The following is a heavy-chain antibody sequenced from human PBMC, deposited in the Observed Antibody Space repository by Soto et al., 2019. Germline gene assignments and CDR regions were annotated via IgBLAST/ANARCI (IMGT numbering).Heavy chain of an antibody. Sequence: SVKVSCKASGGTFSSYAISWVRQAPGQGLEWMGGIIPIFGTANYAQKFQGRVTITADESTSTAYMELSSLRSEDTAVYYCARDRSGLNWFDPWGQGTLVTVS. V-gene: IGHV1-69*13. CDR3: ARDRSGLNWFDP. CDR1: GGTFSSYA. CDR2: IIPIFGTA. J-gene: IGHJ5*02. D-gene: IGHD1-26*01.